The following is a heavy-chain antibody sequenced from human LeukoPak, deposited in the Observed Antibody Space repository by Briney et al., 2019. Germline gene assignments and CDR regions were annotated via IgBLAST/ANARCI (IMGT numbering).Heavy chain of an antibody. CDR3: ARARRYYFDY. Sequence: PGGSLRLSCAASGFTFSSYGMHWVRQAPGKGLEWVAFIRYDGSNKYYADSVKGRFTISRDNSKNTLYLQMNSLRAEDTAVYYCARARRYYFDYWGQGTLVTVSS. CDR1: GFTFSSYG. J-gene: IGHJ4*02. V-gene: IGHV3-30*02. CDR2: IRYDGSNK.